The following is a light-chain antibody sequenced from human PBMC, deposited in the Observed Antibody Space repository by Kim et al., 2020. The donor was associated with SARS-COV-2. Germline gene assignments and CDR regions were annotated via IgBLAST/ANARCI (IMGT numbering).Light chain of an antibody. V-gene: IGKV1-5*03. CDR3: QQYNSYST. Sequence: DIQMTQSPSTLSAFIGDRVTITCRASQSISSWLAWYQQKPGKAPKLLIYKASSLESGVPSRFSGSGSGTEFTLTISSLQTDDFATYYCQQYNSYSTFGQGTKVDIK. CDR2: KAS. CDR1: QSISSW. J-gene: IGKJ1*01.